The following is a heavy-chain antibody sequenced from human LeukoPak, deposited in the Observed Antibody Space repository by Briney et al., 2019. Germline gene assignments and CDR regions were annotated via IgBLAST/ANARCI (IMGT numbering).Heavy chain of an antibody. CDR3: ARGGKIALADTRSSQYFQD. V-gene: IGHV3-30*02. J-gene: IGHJ1*01. Sequence: PGGSLRLSCAAFGFTFSSYGMHWVRQTPGKGLEGVAFLLYDGSNKYYANSVKSRFTISRENSKTTLNLQMNSLRPEETAVYYCARGGKIALADTRSSQYFQDWGQGTLATVSS. D-gene: IGHD6-19*01. CDR2: LLYDGSNK. CDR1: GFTFSSYG.